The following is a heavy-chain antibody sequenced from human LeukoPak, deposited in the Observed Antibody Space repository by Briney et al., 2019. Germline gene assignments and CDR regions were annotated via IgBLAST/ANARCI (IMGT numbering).Heavy chain of an antibody. CDR3: ANGDFWSGYYSMD. V-gene: IGHV4-34*01. CDR1: GGSFSGYY. D-gene: IGHD3-3*01. J-gene: IGHJ3*01. CDR2: INHSGST. Sequence: SETLSLTCAVYGGSFSGYYWSWIRQPPGKGLEWIGEINHSGSTNCNPSLKSRVTISVDTSKNQFSLKLSSVTAADTAVYYCANGDFWSGYYSMDWGQGTMVTVSS.